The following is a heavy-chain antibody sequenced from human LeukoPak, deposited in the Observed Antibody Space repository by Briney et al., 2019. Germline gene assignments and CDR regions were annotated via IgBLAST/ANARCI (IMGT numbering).Heavy chain of an antibody. Sequence: PSETLSLTCTVSGGSVSSGSYYWSWIRQPPGKGLEWIGYIYYSGSTYYSPSLQSRVTISVDTSKNQFSLKLSSVTAADTAVYYCARYSSSSRSPRWFDPWGQGILVTVSS. CDR2: IYYSGST. CDR3: ARYSSSSRSPRWFDP. CDR1: GGSVSSGSYY. D-gene: IGHD6-6*01. J-gene: IGHJ5*02. V-gene: IGHV4-61*01.